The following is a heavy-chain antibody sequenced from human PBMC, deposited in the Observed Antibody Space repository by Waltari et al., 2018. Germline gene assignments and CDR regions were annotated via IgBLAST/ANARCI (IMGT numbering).Heavy chain of an antibody. CDR2: ISNDGSNK. Sequence: QVQLVESGGGVVQPGRSLRLSCAASGFTFSSYAMHWVRQAPGKGLEWVAVISNDGSNKYYADSVKCRFTISRDNSKNTLYLQMNSLRAEDTAVYYCARGAPGIVVASNWFDPWGQGTLVTVSS. J-gene: IGHJ5*02. CDR1: GFTFSSYA. CDR3: ARGAPGIVVASNWFDP. V-gene: IGHV3-30-3*01. D-gene: IGHD3-22*01.